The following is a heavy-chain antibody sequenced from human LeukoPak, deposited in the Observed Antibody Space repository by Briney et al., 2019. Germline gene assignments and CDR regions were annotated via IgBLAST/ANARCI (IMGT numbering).Heavy chain of an antibody. CDR2: MYTGGTT. D-gene: IGHD2-21*02. CDR3: AKDEVTSGGGLAS. CDR1: GFTVSGTH. Sequence: GGSLRLSCAASGFTVSGTHMSWVRQAPGKGLEWVSAMYTGGTTYYADSVKGRFTISRENSMNTLYLHMKSLRAEDTAVYFCAKDEVTSGGGLASWGQGTLVTVSS. V-gene: IGHV3-53*01. J-gene: IGHJ4*02.